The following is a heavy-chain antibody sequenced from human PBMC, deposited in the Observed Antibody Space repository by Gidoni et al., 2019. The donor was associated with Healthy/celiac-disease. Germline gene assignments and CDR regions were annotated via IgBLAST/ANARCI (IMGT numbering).Heavy chain of an antibody. CDR3: ARDQGGYYDY. D-gene: IGHD3-22*01. J-gene: IGHJ4*02. Sequence: QVQLQESGPGLVKPSETLSLTCAVSGYSISSGYYWGWIRQPPGKGLEWIGSIYHSGSTYYNPSLKSRVTISVDTSKNQFSLKLSSVTAADTAVYYCARDQGGYYDYWGQGTLVTVSS. CDR2: IYHSGST. CDR1: GYSISSGYY. V-gene: IGHV4-38-2*02.